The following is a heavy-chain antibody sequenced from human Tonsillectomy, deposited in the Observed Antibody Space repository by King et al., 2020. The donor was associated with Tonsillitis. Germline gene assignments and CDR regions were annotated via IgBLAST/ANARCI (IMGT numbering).Heavy chain of an antibody. Sequence: VQLVESGGGLVQPGGSLRLSCAASGFTFSSYWMTWVRQAPGKGLEWVANIKQDGSEKYYVDSVKGRFTISRDNAKNSLYLQMNSLRAEDTAVYFCARGGWDYYDSCGIPEDFWGQGTLVTVSS. J-gene: IGHJ4*02. CDR2: IKQDGSEK. V-gene: IGHV3-7*03. D-gene: IGHD3-22*01. CDR3: ARGGWDYYDSCGIPEDF. CDR1: GFTFSSYW.